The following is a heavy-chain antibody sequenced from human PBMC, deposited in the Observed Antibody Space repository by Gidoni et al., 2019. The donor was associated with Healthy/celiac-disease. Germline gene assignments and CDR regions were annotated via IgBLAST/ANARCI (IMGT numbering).Heavy chain of an antibody. CDR1: GFTFSSYA. Sequence: QVQLVESGGGVVQPGRSLRLSCAASGFTFSSYAMHWVRQAPGKGLEWVAVISYDGSNKYYADSVKGRFTISRDNSKNTLYLQMNSLRAEDTAVYYCASPVPYNPTTTDWGQGTLVTVSS. CDR2: ISYDGSNK. CDR3: ASPVPYNPTTTD. V-gene: IGHV3-30*04. J-gene: IGHJ4*02. D-gene: IGHD1-1*01.